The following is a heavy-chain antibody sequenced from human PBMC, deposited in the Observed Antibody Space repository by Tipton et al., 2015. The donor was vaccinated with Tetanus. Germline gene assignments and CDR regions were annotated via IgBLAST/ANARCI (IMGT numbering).Heavy chain of an antibody. J-gene: IGHJ4*02. Sequence: SLRLSCAASGFTFSSYSMNWVRQAPGKGLELVSSISSSSSYIYCADSVKGRFTISRDNAKNSLHLQMNSLRAEDTAVYYCARGLVAGFDYWGQGTLVTVSS. CDR3: ARGLVAGFDY. D-gene: IGHD6-19*01. CDR2: ISSSSSYI. CDR1: GFTFSSYS. V-gene: IGHV3-21*01.